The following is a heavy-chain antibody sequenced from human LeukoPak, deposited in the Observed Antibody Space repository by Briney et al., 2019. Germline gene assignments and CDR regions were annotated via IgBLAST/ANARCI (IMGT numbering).Heavy chain of an antibody. Sequence: PGGSLRLSCAASGFTFSNAWMNWVRQAPGKGLEWVSSIASSTFDTYYADSVKGRFTISRDNAKNSLYLQMNSLRAEDTAVYYCARESALYSSSSYYFDYWGQGTLVTVSS. D-gene: IGHD6-13*01. CDR1: GFTFSNAW. CDR2: IASSTFDT. J-gene: IGHJ4*02. V-gene: IGHV3-21*01. CDR3: ARESALYSSSSYYFDY.